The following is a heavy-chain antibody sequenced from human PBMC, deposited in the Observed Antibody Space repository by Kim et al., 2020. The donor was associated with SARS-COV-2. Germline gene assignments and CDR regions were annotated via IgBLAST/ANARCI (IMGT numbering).Heavy chain of an antibody. Sequence: GGSLRLSCAASGFTFSSYGMHWVRQAPGKGLEWVAVIWYDGSNKYYADSVKGRFTISRDNSKNTLYLQMNSLRAEDTAVYYCAKEAPNALNGSGSYYSPHFDSWGQGTLVTVSS. CDR1: GFTFSSYG. CDR2: IWYDGSNK. J-gene: IGHJ4*02. CDR3: AKEAPNALNGSGSYYSPHFDS. D-gene: IGHD3-10*01. V-gene: IGHV3-33*06.